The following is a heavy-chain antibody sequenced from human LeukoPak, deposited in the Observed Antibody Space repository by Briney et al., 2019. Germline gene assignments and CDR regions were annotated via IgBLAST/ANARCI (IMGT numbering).Heavy chain of an antibody. J-gene: IGHJ4*02. Sequence: ASVKVSCRVSGYTLTKLPIHWVRQAPGRGLEWMGSFDPEDGEAVYARRFRGRVTMTEDTSTDTAYMELSSLKSVDTAVYYCATSNYFGSGSVYYFGYWGQGTLVTVSS. D-gene: IGHD3-10*01. CDR3: ATSNYFGSGSVYYFGY. CDR1: GYTLTKLP. CDR2: FDPEDGEA. V-gene: IGHV1-24*01.